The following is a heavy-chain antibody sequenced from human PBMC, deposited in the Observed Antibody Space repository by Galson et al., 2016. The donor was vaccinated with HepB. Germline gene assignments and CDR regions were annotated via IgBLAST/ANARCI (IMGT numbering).Heavy chain of an antibody. CDR1: GFTFSSYG. D-gene: IGHD5-18*01. CDR3: VREILLVVGYYGMDV. J-gene: IGHJ6*02. V-gene: IGHV3-13*04. CDR2: IGTAVDT. Sequence: SLRLSCAASGFTFSSYGIHWVRQATGKGLEWVSTIGTAVDTYYPGSVKGRFTLSRENAKNSLYLQMNSLGVGDTAVYYCVREILLVVGYYGMDVWGQGTTVTVSS.